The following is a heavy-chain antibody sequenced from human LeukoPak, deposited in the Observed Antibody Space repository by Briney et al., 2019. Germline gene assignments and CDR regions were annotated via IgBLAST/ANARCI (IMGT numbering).Heavy chain of an antibody. CDR1: GFTFNSYS. CDR3: ARVAVAGPTGWFDS. V-gene: IGHV3-48*02. D-gene: IGHD6-19*01. Sequence: AGGSLRLSCAASGFTFNSYSMTWVRQAPGKGLEWVSYISSSSGTIYYADSVKGRFSISRDNVDNVVHLQMSSLRNEDTAFYYCARVAVAGPTGWFDSWGQGTLVTVSS. J-gene: IGHJ5*01. CDR2: ISSSSGTI.